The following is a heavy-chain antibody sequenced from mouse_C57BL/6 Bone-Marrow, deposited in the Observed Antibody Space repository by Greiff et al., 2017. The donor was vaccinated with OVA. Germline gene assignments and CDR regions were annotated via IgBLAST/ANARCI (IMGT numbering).Heavy chain of an antibody. Sequence: VQLQQSGAELVRPGASVKLSCTASGFNIKDDYMHWVKQRPEQGLEWIGWIDPENGDTEYASKFQGKATITADTSSNPAYLQLSSLTSEDTAVYYCTKDGYWYAMDYWGQGTSVTVSS. D-gene: IGHD2-3*01. CDR3: TKDGYWYAMDY. J-gene: IGHJ4*01. CDR2: IDPENGDT. V-gene: IGHV14-4*01. CDR1: GFNIKDDY.